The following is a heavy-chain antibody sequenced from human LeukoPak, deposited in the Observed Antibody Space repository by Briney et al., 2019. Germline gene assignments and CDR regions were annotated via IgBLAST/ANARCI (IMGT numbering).Heavy chain of an antibody. CDR3: AREGTTVTTFDY. CDR2: IIPILGTA. D-gene: IGHD4-17*01. J-gene: IGHJ4*02. Sequence: ASVKVSCKASGGTFSSYAISWVRQAPGQGLEWMGGIIPILGTANYAQKFQGRVTITADESTSTAYMELSSLRSEDTAVYYCAREGTTVTTFDYWGQGTLVTVSS. CDR1: GGTFSSYA. V-gene: IGHV1-69*13.